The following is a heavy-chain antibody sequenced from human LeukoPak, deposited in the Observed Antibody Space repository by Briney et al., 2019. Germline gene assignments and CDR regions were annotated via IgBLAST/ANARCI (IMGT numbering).Heavy chain of an antibody. CDR3: ARAVAGTGAYYYYYGMDV. J-gene: IGHJ6*02. V-gene: IGHV1-69*04. CDR1: GGTFSSYA. CDR2: IIPILGIA. D-gene: IGHD6-19*01. Sequence: SVRVSCKASGGTFSSYAISWVRQAPGQGLEWMGRIIPILGIANYAQKFQGRVTITADKSTSTAYMELSSLRSEDTAVYYCARAVAGTGAYYYYYGMDVWGQGTTVTVSS.